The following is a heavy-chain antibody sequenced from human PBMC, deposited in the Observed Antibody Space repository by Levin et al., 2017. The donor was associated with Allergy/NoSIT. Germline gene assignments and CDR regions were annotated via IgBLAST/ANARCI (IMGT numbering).Heavy chain of an antibody. CDR1: GFTFSSYS. V-gene: IGHV3-21*01. CDR2: ISSSSSYI. Sequence: GGSLRLSCAASGFTFSSYSMNWVRQAPGKGLEWVSSISSSSSYIYYADSVKGRFTISRDNAKHSLYLQMNGLGAEDTAVYYCARSMRNDYVGGSHDYWGQGTLVTVSS. CDR3: ARSMRNDYVGGSHDY. D-gene: IGHD3-16*01. J-gene: IGHJ4*02.